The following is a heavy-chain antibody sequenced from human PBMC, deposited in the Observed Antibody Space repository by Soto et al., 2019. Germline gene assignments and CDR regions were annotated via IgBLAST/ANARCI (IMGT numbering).Heavy chain of an antibody. J-gene: IGHJ3*02. CDR1: GFTISDYW. V-gene: IGHV3-7*03. CDR2: IKREGSDM. D-gene: IGHD6-19*01. CDR3: AGSMGWRDACDN. Sequence: EVYLVESGGGLVQPGGSLRLSCAASGFTISDYWMTWVRQAPGKGLEWVGNIKREGSDMFYVDAVKGRFTIAIDNAKNSLYLQRNSLRAEDTAVYFCAGSMGWRDACDNWGQGTTVTVSS.